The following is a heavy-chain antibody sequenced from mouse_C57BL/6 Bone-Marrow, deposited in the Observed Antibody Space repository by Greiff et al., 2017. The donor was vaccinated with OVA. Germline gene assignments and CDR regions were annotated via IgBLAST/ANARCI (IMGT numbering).Heavy chain of an antibody. CDR1: GYTFTSYW. V-gene: IGHV1-61*01. Sequence: QVQLQQPGAELVRPGSSVKLSCKASGYTFTSYWMDWVKQRPGQGLEWIGNIYPSDSETHYNHKFKDKAILTVDKSAGAAYMQLSGLTSEDSAVYYCARRGYYGNYWGQGTTLTVSS. CDR3: ARRGYYGNY. J-gene: IGHJ2*01. D-gene: IGHD2-1*01. CDR2: IYPSDSET.